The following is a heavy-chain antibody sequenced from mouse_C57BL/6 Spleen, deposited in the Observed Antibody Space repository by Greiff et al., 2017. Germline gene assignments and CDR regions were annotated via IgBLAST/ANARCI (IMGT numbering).Heavy chain of an antibody. CDR1: GYTFTSYW. CDR3: ARTLGAASWDAWFAY. D-gene: IGHD6-1*01. V-gene: IGHV1-64*01. CDR2: IHPNSGST. Sequence: QVQLQQPGAELVKPGASVKLSCKASGYTFTSYWMHWVKQRPGQGLEWIGMIHPNSGSTNYNEKFKSKATLTVDKSSSTAYMQLSSLTAEDSAVYYCARTLGAASWDAWFAYWGQGTLVTVSA. J-gene: IGHJ3*01.